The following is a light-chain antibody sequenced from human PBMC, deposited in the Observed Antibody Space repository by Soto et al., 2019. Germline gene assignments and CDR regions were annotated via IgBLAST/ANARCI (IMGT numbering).Light chain of an antibody. CDR3: QQYNTYVT. CDR2: KAS. Sequence: DIQMTQSPSPLSASVGDRVTITCRASQSSNSWLAWYQQKPGKAPKLLIYKASSLESGVPSRFSGSGSGTEFTLTISSLQSDEFATYYCQQYNTYVTFGGGTKVEIK. J-gene: IGKJ4*01. CDR1: QSSNSW. V-gene: IGKV1-5*03.